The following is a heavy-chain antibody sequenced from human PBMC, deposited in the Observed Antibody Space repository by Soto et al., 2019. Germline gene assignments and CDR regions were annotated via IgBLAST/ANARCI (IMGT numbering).Heavy chain of an antibody. CDR3: ARVRYDGYFDY. CDR2: IYHSGST. D-gene: IGHD3-16*02. J-gene: IGHJ4*02. V-gene: IGHV4-38-2*01. CDR1: GYSISCGYY. Sequence: SETLSLTCAVSGYSISCGYYWGWIRQPPGKGLEWIGSIYHSGSTYYNPSLKSRVTISVDTSKNQFSLKLSSVTAADTAVYYCARVRYDGYFDYWGQGTLVTVSS.